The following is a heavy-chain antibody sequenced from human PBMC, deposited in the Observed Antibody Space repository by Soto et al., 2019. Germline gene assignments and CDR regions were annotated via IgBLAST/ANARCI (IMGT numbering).Heavy chain of an antibody. CDR1: GFTFSSYG. J-gene: IGHJ6*03. V-gene: IGHV3-33*01. CDR3: ARDGVHSGYDSNYYYYMDV. Sequence: GGSLRLSCAASGFTFSSYGMHWVRQAPGKGLEWVAVIWYDGSNKYYADSVKGRFTISRDNSKNTLYLQMNSLRAEDTAVYYCARDGVHSGYDSNYYYYMDVWGKGTTVTVSS. D-gene: IGHD5-12*01. CDR2: IWYDGSNK.